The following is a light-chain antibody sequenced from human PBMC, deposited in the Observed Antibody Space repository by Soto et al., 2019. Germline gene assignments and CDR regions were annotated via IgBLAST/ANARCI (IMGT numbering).Light chain of an antibody. V-gene: IGKV3-20*01. CDR1: QSVSSY. J-gene: IGKJ1*01. CDR3: QQYGSSYPWT. CDR2: GAS. Sequence: EIVLTQSPATLSLSPGERAALSCIASQSVSSYLAWYQQKPGQAPRLLIYGASSRATGIPDRFSGSGSGTDFTLTIRRLEPEDFAVYYCQQYGSSYPWTFGQGTKVDI.